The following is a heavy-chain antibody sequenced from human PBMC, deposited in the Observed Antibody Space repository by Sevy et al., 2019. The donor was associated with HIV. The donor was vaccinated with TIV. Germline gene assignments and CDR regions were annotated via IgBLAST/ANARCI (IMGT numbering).Heavy chain of an antibody. J-gene: IGHJ4*02. CDR2: ISPDSGGP. Sequence: ASVKVSCKASGYTFTGYYMHWVRQAPGQRLEWMGWISPDSGGPNYAPKFQGRVTLTRDTSISTDYMELSRLKSDDTAVYYCVRDDRDGYFDYWGQGTLVTVSS. CDR3: VRDDRDGYFDY. CDR1: GYTFTGYY. V-gene: IGHV1-2*02.